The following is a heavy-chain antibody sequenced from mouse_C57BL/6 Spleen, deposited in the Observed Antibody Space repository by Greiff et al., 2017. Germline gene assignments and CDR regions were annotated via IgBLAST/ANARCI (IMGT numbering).Heavy chain of an antibody. V-gene: IGHV1-61*01. CDR3: ATQTAQAYFDY. Sequence: VQLQQPGAELVRPGSSVKLSCKASGYTFTSYWMDWVKQRPGQGLEWIGNIYPSDSETHYNQKFKDKATLTVDKSSSTAYMQLSSLTSEDSAVYYCATQTAQAYFDYWGQGTTLTVSS. CDR2: IYPSDSET. J-gene: IGHJ2*01. D-gene: IGHD3-2*02. CDR1: GYTFTSYW.